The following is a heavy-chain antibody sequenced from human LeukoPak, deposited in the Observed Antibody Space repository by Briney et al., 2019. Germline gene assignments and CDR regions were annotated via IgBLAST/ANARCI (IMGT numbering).Heavy chain of an antibody. V-gene: IGHV4-59*01. J-gene: IGHJ4*02. CDR2: IYYSRST. D-gene: IGHD2-15*01. Sequence: PSETLSLTCTVSGGSISSYYWSWIRQPPGKGLEWIGYIYYSRSTNYNPSLKSRVTISVDTSKNQFSLKLSSVTAADTAVYYCAREVVVDYFDYWGQGTLVTVSS. CDR3: AREVVVDYFDY. CDR1: GGSISSYY.